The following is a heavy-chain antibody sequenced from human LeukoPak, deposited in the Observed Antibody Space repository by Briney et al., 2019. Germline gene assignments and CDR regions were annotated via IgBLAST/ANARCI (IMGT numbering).Heavy chain of an antibody. J-gene: IGHJ6*03. CDR2: INHSGST. D-gene: IGHD3-22*01. Sequence: SETLSLTCAVYGGSFSGYYWSWIRQPPGKGLEWIGEINHSGSTNYNPSLKSRVTISVDTSKNQSSLKLSSVTAADTAVYYCARQGGSGSYYYYMDVWGKGTTVTISS. V-gene: IGHV4-34*01. CDR3: ARQGGSGSYYYYMDV. CDR1: GGSFSGYY.